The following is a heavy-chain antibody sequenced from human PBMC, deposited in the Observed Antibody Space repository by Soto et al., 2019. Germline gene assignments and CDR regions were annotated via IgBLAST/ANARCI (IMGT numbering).Heavy chain of an antibody. CDR1: GDTVSSNSVA. D-gene: IGHD2-15*01. V-gene: IGHV6-1*01. Sequence: SQTLSLTCVGSGDTVSSNSVAWNWVRQSPSRGLEWLGRTYYRSRWYSDYAASVRSRIDINADTSKNQVSLQLNSVTPEDTAVYYCARSEEDSDYYYYGMDVWAKRPRPPSP. CDR2: TYYRSRWYS. J-gene: IGHJ6*02. CDR3: ARSEEDSDYYYYGMDV.